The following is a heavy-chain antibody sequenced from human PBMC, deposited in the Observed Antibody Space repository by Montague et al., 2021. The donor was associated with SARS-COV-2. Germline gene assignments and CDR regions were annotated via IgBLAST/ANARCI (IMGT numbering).Heavy chain of an antibody. Sequence: PALVKPTQTLTLTCTFSGFSLSTSGVCVSWIRQPPGKALEWLALIDWDDDKYYSASLKTRLTTSKGPSTNQVVLTMTNMDPVDTGTYYCARRGSAVPGIMTTYRFKIWGQGTQVTVSS. V-gene: IGHV2-70*13. CDR3: ARRGSAVPGIMTTYRFKI. CDR1: GFSLSTSGVC. D-gene: IGHD3-16*01. J-gene: IGHJ4*02. CDR2: IDWDDDK.